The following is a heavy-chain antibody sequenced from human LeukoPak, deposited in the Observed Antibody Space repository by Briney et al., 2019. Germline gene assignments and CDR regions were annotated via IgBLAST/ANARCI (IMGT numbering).Heavy chain of an antibody. CDR1: GFTFSNYW. D-gene: IGHD2-2*01. CDR3: ARGRRDTQYQVFDY. J-gene: IGHJ4*02. Sequence: GGSLRLSCVASGFTFSNYWMNWVRQAPGKGLEWVANIKEDGSEKYYVDSVKGRFTISRDNAKNSLYLQMSSLRDEDTAVYYCARGRRDTQYQVFDYWGQGTLVTVSS. CDR2: IKEDGSEK. V-gene: IGHV3-7*01.